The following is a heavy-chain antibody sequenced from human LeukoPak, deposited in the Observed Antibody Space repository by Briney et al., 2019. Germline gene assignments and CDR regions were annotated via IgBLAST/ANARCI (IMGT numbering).Heavy chain of an antibody. CDR2: IRGDGSNK. CDR3: AKDRPGNDY. J-gene: IGHJ4*02. CDR1: GFAPRSEG. D-gene: IGHD1-14*01. V-gene: IGHV3-30*02. Sequence: PGQCLSPSCAPSGFAPRSEGVHSGREAGSKPLGGWAFIRGDGSNKYYAASVKGRLTSSRDNSKNTLYLQMNSLRAEDTAVYYCAKDRPGNDYWGQGTLVTVSS.